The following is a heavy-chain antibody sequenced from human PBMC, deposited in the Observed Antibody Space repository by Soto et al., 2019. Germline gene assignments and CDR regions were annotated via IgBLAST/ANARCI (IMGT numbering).Heavy chain of an antibody. Sequence: SETLSLTCTVSGGSISSYYWSWIRQPPGKGLEWIGYIYYSGSTNYNPSLKSRVTISVDTSKNQFSLKLSSVTAADTAVYYCARDWVSSDYYDSSGYYRYFDYWGQGTLVTVSS. CDR1: GGSISSYY. V-gene: IGHV4-59*01. D-gene: IGHD3-22*01. CDR3: ARDWVSSDYYDSSGYYRYFDY. J-gene: IGHJ4*02. CDR2: IYYSGST.